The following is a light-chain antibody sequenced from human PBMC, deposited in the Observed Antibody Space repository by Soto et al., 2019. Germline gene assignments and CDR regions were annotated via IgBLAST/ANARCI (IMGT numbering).Light chain of an antibody. V-gene: IGLV2-23*02. CDR3: CSYAGSSTYV. CDR2: EVS. CDR1: SSDVGSYNL. J-gene: IGLJ1*01. Sequence: QSVLTQPASVSGSPGQSITISCTGTSSDVGSYNLVSWYQQHPGKAPKLMIYEVSKRPSGVSNRFSGSKSGNTAFLTISGLQAEDEADYYCCSYAGSSTYVFGTGT.